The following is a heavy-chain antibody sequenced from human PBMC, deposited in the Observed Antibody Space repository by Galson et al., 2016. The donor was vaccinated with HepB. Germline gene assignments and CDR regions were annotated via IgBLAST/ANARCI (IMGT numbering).Heavy chain of an antibody. J-gene: IGHJ4*02. CDR3: ARTLTTLGYFDF. Sequence: SETLSLTCTVSGASISSYSWSWIRQSPGKGLEWIGYVYHSGSTNYKPSLKSRVTISTDTSKNQFSLKLSSVTAADTAMYYCARTLTTLGYFDFWGQGALVTVSS. V-gene: IGHV4-59*01. CDR2: VYHSGST. CDR1: GASISSYS. D-gene: IGHD3-16*01.